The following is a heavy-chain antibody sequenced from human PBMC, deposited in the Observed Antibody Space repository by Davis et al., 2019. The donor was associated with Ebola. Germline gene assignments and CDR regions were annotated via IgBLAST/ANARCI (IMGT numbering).Heavy chain of an antibody. CDR3: ASCCGVGHDAFDI. V-gene: IGHV5-10-1*01. Sequence: GESLKISCKGSGYSFTSYWISWVRQMPGKGLEWMGRIDPSDSYTNYSPSFQGHVTISADKSISTAYLQWSSLKASDTAMYYCASCCGVGHDAFDIWGQGTMVTVSS. D-gene: IGHD3-3*01. J-gene: IGHJ3*02. CDR1: GYSFTSYW. CDR2: IDPSDSYT.